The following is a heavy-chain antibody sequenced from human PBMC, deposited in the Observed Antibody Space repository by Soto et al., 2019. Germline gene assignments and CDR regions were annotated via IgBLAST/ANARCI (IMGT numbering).Heavy chain of an antibody. CDR2: IKSDGSST. CDR3: ARGGSGYSYG. D-gene: IGHD5-18*01. J-gene: IGHJ4*02. CDR1: GFTFSNAW. Sequence: GGSLRLSCAASGFTFSNAWMNWVRQAPGKGLVWVSRIKSDGSSTNYADSVKGRFTMSRDNAKNTLFLQKNSLRAEDTAVYYCARGGSGYSYGWGQGTLVT. V-gene: IGHV3-74*01.